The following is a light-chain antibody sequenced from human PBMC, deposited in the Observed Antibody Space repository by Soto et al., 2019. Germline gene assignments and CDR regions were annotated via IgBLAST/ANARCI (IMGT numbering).Light chain of an antibody. V-gene: IGKV1-39*01. CDR3: QQSYMDPIT. CDR1: QTIGKY. Sequence: DIQMTQSPSSLSATVGDRVTITCRASQTIGKYLNWYQQQPGKVPKLLIYDASRLQSGVPSRFSGSGGGTDFTLSISSVQPEDFATYFCQQSYMDPITFGQGTRLEIK. CDR2: DAS. J-gene: IGKJ5*01.